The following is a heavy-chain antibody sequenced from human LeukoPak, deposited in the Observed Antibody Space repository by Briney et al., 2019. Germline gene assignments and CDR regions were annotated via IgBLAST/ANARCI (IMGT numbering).Heavy chain of an antibody. J-gene: IGHJ5*02. CDR1: GDSVSSNSAA. D-gene: IGHD2-2*01. Sequence: SQTLSLTCAISGDSVSSNSAAWNWIRQSPSRGLEWLGRTYYRSKWYNDYAVSVKSRITINPNTSKNQFSLQLNSVTPEDTAVYYCARGGLYEYQQNWFDPWGQGTLVTVSS. CDR3: ARGGLYEYQQNWFDP. V-gene: IGHV6-1*01. CDR2: TYYRSKWYN.